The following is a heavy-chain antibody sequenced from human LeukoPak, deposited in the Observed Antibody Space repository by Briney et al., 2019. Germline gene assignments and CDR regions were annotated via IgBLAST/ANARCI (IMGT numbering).Heavy chain of an antibody. CDR3: AREHMGVAAFDI. CDR1: GFTFSSYA. D-gene: IGHD1-26*01. V-gene: IGHV3-30*04. J-gene: IGHJ3*02. Sequence: GGSLRLSCAASGFTFSSYAMHWVRQAPGKGLEWVAVISYDGSNKYYADSVKGRFTISRDNAKNSLYLQMNSLRAEDTAVYYCAREHMGVAAFDIWGQGTMVTVSS. CDR2: ISYDGSNK.